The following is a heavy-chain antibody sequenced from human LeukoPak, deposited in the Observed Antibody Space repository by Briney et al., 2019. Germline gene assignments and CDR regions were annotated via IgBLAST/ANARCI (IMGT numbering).Heavy chain of an antibody. CDR3: ARDPGFLQSDY. CDR2: MNPDSGVT. CDR1: GYSFTTYW. J-gene: IGHJ4*02. V-gene: IGHV1-2*02. Sequence: VASVKVSCKASGYSFTTYWIHWVRQAPGQGLEWMGCMNPDSGVTGYAQRFQGRVTMTRDTSINTAYMQLSSLKSDDTAVYFCARDPGFLQSDYWGQGTLVTVPS. D-gene: IGHD5-24*01.